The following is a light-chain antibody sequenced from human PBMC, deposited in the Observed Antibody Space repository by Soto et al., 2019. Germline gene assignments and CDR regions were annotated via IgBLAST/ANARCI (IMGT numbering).Light chain of an antibody. V-gene: IGKV3-20*01. CDR2: GAS. CDR3: QQYGTSPT. Sequence: EIVLTQSPGTLSLFPGERATLSCRASQSLITRYLAWYQQKPGQAPRLLIYGASSRATGISDRFSGSGSGTDFTLTISRLEPEDFAVYSCQQYGTSPTFGQGTRLEIK. CDR1: QSLITRY. J-gene: IGKJ5*01.